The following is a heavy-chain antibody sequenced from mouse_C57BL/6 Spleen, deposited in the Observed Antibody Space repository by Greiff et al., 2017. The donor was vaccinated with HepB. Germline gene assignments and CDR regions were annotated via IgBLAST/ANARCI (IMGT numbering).Heavy chain of an antibody. D-gene: IGHD1-1*01. CDR3: ASYYGSSFSLYYAMDY. CDR1: GYTFTSYW. V-gene: IGHV1-64*01. J-gene: IGHJ4*01. Sequence: QVQLQQPGAELVKPGASVKLSCKASGYTFTSYWMHWVKQRPGQGLEWIGMIHPNSGSTNYNEKFKSKATLTVDKSSSTAYMQLSSLTSEDSAVYYCASYYGSSFSLYYAMDYWGQGTSVTVSS. CDR2: IHPNSGST.